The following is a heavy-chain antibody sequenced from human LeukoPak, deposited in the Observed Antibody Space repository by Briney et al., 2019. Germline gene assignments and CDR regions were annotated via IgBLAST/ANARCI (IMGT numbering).Heavy chain of an antibody. CDR3: ARDTSGIGMDV. CDR1: GFTVSSNY. Sequence: GSLRLSCAASGFTVSSNYMSWVRQASGKGLEWVSLIYSGGTTHYADSVKGRFTISRDNSKNTLYLEINSLRAEDTAVYYCARDTSGIGMDVWGQGTTVTVSS. V-gene: IGHV3-53*01. CDR2: IYSGGTT. J-gene: IGHJ6*02. D-gene: IGHD3-10*01.